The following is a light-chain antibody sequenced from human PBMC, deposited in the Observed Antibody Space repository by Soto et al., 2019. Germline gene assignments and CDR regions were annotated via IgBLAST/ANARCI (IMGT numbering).Light chain of an antibody. V-gene: IGKV1-5*03. J-gene: IGKJ1*01. Sequence: DIQMTQSPSTLSSSLGDRVTITCRASQSISSWLAWYQQKPGKAPKLLIYKASTLQSGVPSRFSGNGSGTDFTLTISSLKHEDFATYYCQQSYSNPRTFGQGTKVDIK. CDR1: QSISSW. CDR2: KAS. CDR3: QQSYSNPRT.